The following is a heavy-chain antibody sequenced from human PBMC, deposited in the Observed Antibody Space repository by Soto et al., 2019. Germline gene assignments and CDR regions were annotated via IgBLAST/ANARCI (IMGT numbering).Heavy chain of an antibody. Sequence: QVQLVLSGAEVKKPGASVKVSCKASGYTFTSYYMHLVRQAPGQGLEWMGIINPGGVSTRYAQKFQGRVTMTRDTSTSTVYMELSSLRSEDTAVYYCARDAVVVPAALYYFDYWGQGTLVTVSS. CDR3: ARDAVVVPAALYYFDY. CDR1: GYTFTSYY. V-gene: IGHV1-46*03. J-gene: IGHJ4*02. D-gene: IGHD2-2*01. CDR2: INPGGVST.